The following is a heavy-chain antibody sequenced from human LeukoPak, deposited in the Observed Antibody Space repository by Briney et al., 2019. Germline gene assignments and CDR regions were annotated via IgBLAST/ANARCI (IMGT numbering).Heavy chain of an antibody. D-gene: IGHD6-19*01. CDR2: ISTSSSYI. J-gene: IGHJ4*02. Sequence: GGSLRLSCAPSGFTFSRYSMNWVRHAPGRGLEWVSSISTSSSYIYYADSVKGRFTISRDNAKNSLYLQMNSLGAEDTAVYYCAGDKGSGWTFDYWGEGTLVTVSS. CDR1: GFTFSRYS. V-gene: IGHV3-21*01. CDR3: AGDKGSGWTFDY.